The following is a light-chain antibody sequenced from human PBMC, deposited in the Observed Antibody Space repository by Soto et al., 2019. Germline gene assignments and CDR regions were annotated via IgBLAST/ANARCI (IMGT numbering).Light chain of an antibody. CDR3: QRYGSSPMIT. CDR2: GAS. CDR1: QSVSNNY. Sequence: EIVLTQSPGNLSLSAGERATLSWRASQSVSNNYLAWYQQKPGQAPRLLIYGASNRATGIPDRFSGSVSGTDFTPTISRLETADFAVYFCQRYGSSPMITFGQGTRLEI. V-gene: IGKV3-20*01. J-gene: IGKJ5*01.